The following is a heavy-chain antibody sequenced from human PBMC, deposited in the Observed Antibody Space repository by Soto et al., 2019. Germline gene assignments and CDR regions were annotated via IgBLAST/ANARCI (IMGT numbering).Heavy chain of an antibody. CDR1: GFTFSNYN. Sequence: EVQLVESGGGLVQPGGSRKLSCEASGFTFSNYNMNWVRQAPGQGLEWLAYISTTRTTIYYADSVKGRFTIARDNVKSSLYLYMNSLRDEDTAVYYCARDSVGLDYWGQGTLVTVSS. V-gene: IGHV3-48*02. J-gene: IGHJ4*02. CDR3: ARDSVGLDY. CDR2: ISTTRTTI. D-gene: IGHD1-26*01.